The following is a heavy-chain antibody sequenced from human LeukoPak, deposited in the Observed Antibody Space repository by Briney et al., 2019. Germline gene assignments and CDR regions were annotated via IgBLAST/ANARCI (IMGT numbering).Heavy chain of an antibody. V-gene: IGHV4-59*12. Sequence: SETLSLTCTVSGGSISSYYWSWIRQPPGKGLEWIGSIYYSGSTYYNPSLKSRVTISVDTSKNQFSLKLSSVTAADTAVYYCARDGVTMVRGVRDWGQGTLVTVSS. J-gene: IGHJ4*02. CDR2: IYYSGST. CDR1: GGSISSYY. D-gene: IGHD3-10*01. CDR3: ARDGVTMVRGVRD.